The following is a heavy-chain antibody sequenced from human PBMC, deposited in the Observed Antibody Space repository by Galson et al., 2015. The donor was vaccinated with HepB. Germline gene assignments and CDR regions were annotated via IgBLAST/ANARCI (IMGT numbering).Heavy chain of an antibody. CDR3: AKSAPRLPVVGGRFSNTFFDY. Sequence: SLRLSCAASGFTFSSYAMSWVRQAPGKGLEWVSAISGSGGSTYYADSVKGRFTISRDNSKNTLYLQMNSLRAEDTAVYYCAKSAPRLPVVGGRFSNTFFDYWGQGTLVTVSS. D-gene: IGHD1-26*01. CDR1: GFTFSSYA. V-gene: IGHV3-23*01. CDR2: ISGSGGST. J-gene: IGHJ4*02.